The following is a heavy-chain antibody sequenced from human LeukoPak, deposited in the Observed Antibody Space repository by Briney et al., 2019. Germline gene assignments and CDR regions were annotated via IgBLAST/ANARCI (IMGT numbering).Heavy chain of an antibody. J-gene: IGHJ4*02. CDR3: ARGPMVRGAPFDY. D-gene: IGHD3-10*01. V-gene: IGHV4-59*01. CDR1: GGSISSYY. Sequence: SETLSLTCTVSGGSISSYYWSWIRQPPGKGLEWIGYIYYSGSTNYNPSLKSRVTISVDTSKNQFSLKLSSVTGADTAVYYCARGPMVRGAPFDYWGQGTLVTVSS. CDR2: IYYSGST.